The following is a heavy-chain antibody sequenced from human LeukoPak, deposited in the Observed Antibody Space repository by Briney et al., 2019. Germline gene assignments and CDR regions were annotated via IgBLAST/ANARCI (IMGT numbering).Heavy chain of an antibody. CDR2: ISGSGGST. CDR3: AKDLRGNPLDYFDY. V-gene: IGHV3-23*01. Sequence: GGSLRLSCAASGFTFGSYAMSWVRQAPGKGLEWVSAISGSGGSTYYADSVKGRFTISRDNAKNTLYLQMNSLRAEDTAVYYCAKDLRGNPLDYFDYWGQGTLVTVSS. D-gene: IGHD3-10*01. J-gene: IGHJ4*02. CDR1: GFTFGSYA.